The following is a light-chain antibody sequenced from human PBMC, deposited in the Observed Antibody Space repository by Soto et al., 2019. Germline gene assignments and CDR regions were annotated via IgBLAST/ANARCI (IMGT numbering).Light chain of an antibody. CDR2: AAS. CDR3: QQAYGFPVT. V-gene: IGKV1-12*01. J-gene: IGKJ5*01. Sequence: DIQMTQSPSSVSASVGDSVTITCRASQNIISWLAWYQQKPGRAPKLLIYAASILQSGVPSRFSGSGSGTDFTLTINSLQPEDVATYYCQQAYGFPVTFGQGTRLEIK. CDR1: QNIISW.